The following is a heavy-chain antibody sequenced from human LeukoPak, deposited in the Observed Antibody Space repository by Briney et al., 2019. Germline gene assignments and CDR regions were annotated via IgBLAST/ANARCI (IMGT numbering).Heavy chain of an antibody. Sequence: ASVKVSCRASGYSFSAYGMTWVRQAPGQGLEWTGWVTSDNRDTKYAPKFQGRVTMTTDMSSTTAYMELRSLRSDDTAVYYCARGSHEYWNDYWGQGTLVTVSS. CDR1: GYSFSAYG. D-gene: IGHD1-1*01. J-gene: IGHJ4*02. CDR3: ARGSHEYWNDY. CDR2: VTSDNRDT. V-gene: IGHV1-18*01.